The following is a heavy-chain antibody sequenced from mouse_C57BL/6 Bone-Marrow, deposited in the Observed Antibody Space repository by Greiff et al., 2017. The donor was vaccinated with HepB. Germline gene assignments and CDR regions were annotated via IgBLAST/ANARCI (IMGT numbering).Heavy chain of an antibody. CDR2: IRSKSSNYAT. V-gene: IGHV10-3*01. J-gene: IGHJ3*01. CDR3: VREGYYGSRTGFAY. CDR1: GFTFNTYA. D-gene: IGHD1-1*01. Sequence: EVMLVESGGGLVQPKGSLKLSCAASGFTFNTYAMHWVRQAPGKGLEWVARIRSKSSNYATYYADSVKDRFTISRDDSQSMLYLQMNNLKTEDTAMYYCVREGYYGSRTGFAYWGQGTLVTVSA.